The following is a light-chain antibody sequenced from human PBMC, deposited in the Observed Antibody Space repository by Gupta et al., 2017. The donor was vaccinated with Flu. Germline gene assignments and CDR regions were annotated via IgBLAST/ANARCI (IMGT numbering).Light chain of an antibody. CDR3: QHYHSHPLT. V-gene: IGKV1D-16*01. Sequence: DIQITQSPSSPSASVGDTVTITSRASKNISRWLIWFQQKAEKAPNSLIYATSSLRSGVPARFSGSRSGTDFTLTISSLQPEDSATYYCQHYHSHPLTFGGGTKVEIK. CDR2: ATS. CDR1: KNISRW. J-gene: IGKJ4*01.